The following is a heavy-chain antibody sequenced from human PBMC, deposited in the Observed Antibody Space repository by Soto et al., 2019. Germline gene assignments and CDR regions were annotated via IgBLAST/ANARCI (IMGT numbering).Heavy chain of an antibody. Sequence: GASVKVSCKASGYTFTGYYMHWVRQAPGQGLEWMGWINPNSGGTNYAQKFQGWVTMTRDTSISTAYMELSRLRSDDTAAYYCARDLLGYSGDYYGMDVWRQGSTVAASS. D-gene: IGHD3-10*01. V-gene: IGHV1-2*04. CDR1: GYTFTGYY. J-gene: IGHJ6*02. CDR3: ARDLLGYSGDYYGMDV. CDR2: INPNSGGT.